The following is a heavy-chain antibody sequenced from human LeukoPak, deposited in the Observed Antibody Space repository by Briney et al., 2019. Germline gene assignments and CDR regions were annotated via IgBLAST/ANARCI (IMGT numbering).Heavy chain of an antibody. D-gene: IGHD2-2*01. J-gene: IGHJ4*02. CDR3: ARDLFPYCSSTSCYEDYFDY. Sequence: GGSLRLSCAASGFTFSSYSMNWVRQAPGKGLEWVSSISSSSSYMYYADSVKGRFTISRDNAKNSLYLQMNSLRAEDTAVYYCARDLFPYCSSTSCYEDYFDYWGQGTLVTVSS. CDR2: ISSSSSYM. V-gene: IGHV3-21*01. CDR1: GFTFSSYS.